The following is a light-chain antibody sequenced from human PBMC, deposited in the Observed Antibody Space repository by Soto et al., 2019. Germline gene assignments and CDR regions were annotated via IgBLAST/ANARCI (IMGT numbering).Light chain of an antibody. Sequence: QSVLTQPASVSGSPGQSITISCTGTSSDVGGYNYVSWYQQHPGKAPKLMIYDVINRPSGVSNRFSGSKSGNTASLTISGLQAEDEADYYCCSYAGSVVFGGGTKLTVL. CDR1: SSDVGGYNY. J-gene: IGLJ2*01. CDR3: CSYAGSVV. V-gene: IGLV2-14*01. CDR2: DVI.